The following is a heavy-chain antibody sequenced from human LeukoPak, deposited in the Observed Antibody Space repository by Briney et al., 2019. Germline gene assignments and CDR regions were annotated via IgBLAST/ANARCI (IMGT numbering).Heavy chain of an antibody. D-gene: IGHD5-18*01. CDR1: GFTFSDYY. J-gene: IGHJ4*02. Sequence: PGGSLRLSCAASGFTFSDYYMNWVRQAPGKGLEWVSTISGSGDSTYYADSVKGRFTISRDNSKNTLYLQMNSLRAEDTAVYYCARDRGYSCGYWGQGTLVTVSS. V-gene: IGHV3-23*01. CDR2: ISGSGDST. CDR3: ARDRGYSCGY.